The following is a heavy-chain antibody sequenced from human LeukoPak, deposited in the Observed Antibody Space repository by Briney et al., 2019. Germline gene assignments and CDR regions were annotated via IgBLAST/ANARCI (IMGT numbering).Heavy chain of an antibody. CDR1: GGSISSYY. CDR3: ARAGGREYSGSYPNWFDP. V-gene: IGHV4-59*01. J-gene: IGHJ5*02. D-gene: IGHD1-26*01. CDR2: IYYSGST. Sequence: SETLSLTCTVSGGSISSYYWSWIRQPPGKGLEWIGYIYYSGSTNYNPSLKSRVTISVDTSKNQFPLKLSSVTAADTAVYYCARAGGREYSGSYPNWFDPWGQGTLVTVSS.